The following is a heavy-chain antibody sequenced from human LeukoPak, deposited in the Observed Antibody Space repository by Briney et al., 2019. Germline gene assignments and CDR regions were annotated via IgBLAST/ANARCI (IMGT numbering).Heavy chain of an antibody. V-gene: IGHV4-39*01. Sequence: SETLSLTCTVFGGSISSGGYLWGWIRQPPGKGLEFIGNIYYSGSTYYNPSLRSRVSISVDTSKNQFSLKLSSVTAADTAVYYCLRSHGAYWGQGTLVTVSS. CDR1: GGSISSGGYL. J-gene: IGHJ4*02. CDR2: IYYSGST. CDR3: LRSHGAY. D-gene: IGHD3-10*01.